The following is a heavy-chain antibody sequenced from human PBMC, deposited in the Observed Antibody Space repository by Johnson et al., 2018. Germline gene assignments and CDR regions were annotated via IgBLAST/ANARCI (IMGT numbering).Heavy chain of an antibody. J-gene: IGHJ3*02. CDR2: IYFRENT. CDR3: ARDRGRSDAFDI. V-gene: IGHV4-59*01. D-gene: IGHD3-10*01. CDR1: GASITTSY. Sequence: QVQLQESGPGLVKXSETLSLXCAVSGASITTSYWSWIRQPPGKGLEWIGYIYFRENTKYNPSLKSRVTISLDTSKNEFSLNLTSVTAADTAVYYCARDRGRSDAFDIWGQGTLVTVSS.